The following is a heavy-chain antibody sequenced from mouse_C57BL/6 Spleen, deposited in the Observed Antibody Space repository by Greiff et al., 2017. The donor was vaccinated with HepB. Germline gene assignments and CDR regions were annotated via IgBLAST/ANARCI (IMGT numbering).Heavy chain of an antibody. CDR2: ISYDGSN. V-gene: IGHV3-6*01. J-gene: IGHJ3*01. Sequence: DVQLVESGPGLVKPSQSLSLTCSVTGYSITSGYYWNWIRQFPGNKLEWMGYISYDGSNNYNPSLKNRISITRDTSKNQFFLKLNSVTTEDTATYYCARGGHSAWFAYWGQGTLVTVSA. CDR1: GYSITSGYY. CDR3: ARGGHSAWFAY.